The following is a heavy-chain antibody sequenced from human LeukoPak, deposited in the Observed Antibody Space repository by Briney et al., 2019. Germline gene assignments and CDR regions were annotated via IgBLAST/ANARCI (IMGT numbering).Heavy chain of an antibody. CDR1: GGSIISSSYY. J-gene: IGHJ3*02. CDR3: ARAGYCSSTTCPDAFDI. Sequence: SETPSLTCTVSGGSIISSSYYWGWIRQPPGKGLEWIASIYYRGNTYYNPSLKSRVTISADTSKNQLSLKLSSVTAADTAVYYCARAGYCSSTTCPDAFDIWGQGTKVTVSS. V-gene: IGHV4-39*07. D-gene: IGHD2-2*01. CDR2: IYYRGNT.